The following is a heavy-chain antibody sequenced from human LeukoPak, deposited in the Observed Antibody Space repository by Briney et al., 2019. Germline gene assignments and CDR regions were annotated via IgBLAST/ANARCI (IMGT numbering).Heavy chain of an antibody. J-gene: IGHJ4*02. Sequence: GGSLRLSCAASGFSFGSHWMTWVRQAPGKGLKGVANIRQDEGEKYYVDSVKGRFTISRDNAKNSLYLQMNSLRAEDTAVYYCARDYGHSGYDYLPYYWGQGTLVTVSS. V-gene: IGHV3-7*01. CDR3: ARDYGHSGYDYLPYY. D-gene: IGHD5-12*01. CDR1: GFSFGSHW. CDR2: IRQDEGEK.